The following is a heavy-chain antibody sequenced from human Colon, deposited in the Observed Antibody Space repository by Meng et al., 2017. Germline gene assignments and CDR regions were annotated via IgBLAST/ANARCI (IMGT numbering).Heavy chain of an antibody. CDR1: GGYISSGDYY. Sequence: QVHLQESGPGLVKPSQTLSPTCTAAGGYISSGDYYWSWLRQHPGEGLEWIGYIHSSGSTYYNPSLRRRVMVSLDTSKNQFSLRLSSVTAEDTAIYYCARRGGDYLEVYFDYWGQGSLVTVSS. V-gene: IGHV4-31*03. CDR2: IHSSGST. CDR3: ARRGGDYLEVYFDY. D-gene: IGHD4-17*01. J-gene: IGHJ4*02.